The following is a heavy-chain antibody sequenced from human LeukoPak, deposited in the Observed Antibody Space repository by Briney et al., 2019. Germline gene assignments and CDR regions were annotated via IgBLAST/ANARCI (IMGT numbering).Heavy chain of an antibody. CDR2: IIPILGIA. D-gene: IGHD5-18*01. CDR1: GYTFTNYG. V-gene: IGHV1-69*04. Sequence: ASVKVSCKASGYTFTNYGISWVRQAPGQGLEWMGRIIPILGIANYAQKFQGRVTITADKSTSTAYMELSSLRSEDTAVYYCARDRDSHDAFDIWGQGTMVTVSS. J-gene: IGHJ3*02. CDR3: ARDRDSHDAFDI.